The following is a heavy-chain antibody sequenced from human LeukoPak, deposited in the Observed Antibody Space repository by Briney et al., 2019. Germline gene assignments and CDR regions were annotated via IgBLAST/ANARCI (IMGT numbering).Heavy chain of an antibody. J-gene: IGHJ4*02. Sequence: GGSLRLSWAASGFTFSSYGIHWVRQAPGKGLEWVTFIGYDGSNKLYADSVKGRFTISRDNSKNTVYLQMNSLRAEDTAVYYCAKAPSGWYGYWGQGTLVIVSS. CDR3: AKAPSGWYGY. CDR2: IGYDGSNK. V-gene: IGHV3-30*02. D-gene: IGHD6-19*01. CDR1: GFTFSSYG.